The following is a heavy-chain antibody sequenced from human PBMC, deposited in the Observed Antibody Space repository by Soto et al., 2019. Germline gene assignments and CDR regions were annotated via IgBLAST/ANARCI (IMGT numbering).Heavy chain of an antibody. CDR1: GFTFGNYE. D-gene: IGHD6-13*01. CDR3: ARRGYGSRWPNVYMDV. Sequence: EAQLVESGGAWVQPGGPLSLSVAASGFTFGNYEMHWFRQAPGRGREFVSGISNNGAHTDYAKSVKGRFTISRDNSENTLYLQMGSLRAEDMALYYCARRGYGSRWPNVYMDVWGKGTTVTVSS. V-gene: IGHV3-64*01. J-gene: IGHJ6*03. CDR2: ISNNGAHT.